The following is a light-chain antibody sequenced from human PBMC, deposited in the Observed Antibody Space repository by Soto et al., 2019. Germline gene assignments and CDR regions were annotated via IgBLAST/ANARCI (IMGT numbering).Light chain of an antibody. J-gene: IGLJ2*01. CDR2: EVS. V-gene: IGLV2-8*01. CDR3: SSYAGSNNYVV. Sequence: QSVLTQPPSASGSPGQSVTISCTGTSSDVGGYNYVSWYQQHPGKAPKLMIYEVSKRPSGVPDRFSGSKSGNTASLTVSGLQAEAEDDYYCSSYAGSNNYVVFGGGTKLTVL. CDR1: SSDVGGYNY.